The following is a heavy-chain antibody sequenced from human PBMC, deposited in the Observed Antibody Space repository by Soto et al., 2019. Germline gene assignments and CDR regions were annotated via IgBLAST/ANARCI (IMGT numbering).Heavy chain of an antibody. CDR3: AREGIRTYYFDP. J-gene: IGHJ4*02. CDR1: GGSISSSSYY. Sequence: SETLSLTCTVSGGSISSSSYYWGWIRQPPGKGLEWIGSIYYSGSTYYNPSLKSRVTISVDTSKNQFSLKLSSVTAADTAVYYCAREGIRTYYFDPWGQGTLVTVSS. CDR2: IYYSGST. V-gene: IGHV4-39*02.